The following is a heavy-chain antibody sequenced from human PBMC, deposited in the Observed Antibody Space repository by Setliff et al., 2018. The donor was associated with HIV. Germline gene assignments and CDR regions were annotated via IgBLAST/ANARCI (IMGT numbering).Heavy chain of an antibody. CDR1: GFTFEDYG. Sequence: GSLRLSCAVSGFTFEDYGMSWVRQAPGKGLEWVSGINWNGGSTGYVDSVKGRFTISRDNAKNSLYLQMNNVRAGDTAVYYCTRELNGHTSSHYYFGLDVWGQGTTVTVS. J-gene: IGHJ6*02. D-gene: IGHD6-6*01. CDR2: INWNGGST. CDR3: TRELNGHTSSHYYFGLDV. V-gene: IGHV3-20*04.